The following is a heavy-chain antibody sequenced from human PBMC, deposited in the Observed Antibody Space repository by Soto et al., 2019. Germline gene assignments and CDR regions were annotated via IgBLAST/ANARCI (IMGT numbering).Heavy chain of an antibody. D-gene: IGHD6-13*01. Sequence: QVQLQQWGAGLLKPSETLSLTCAVYGGSFSGYYWSWIRQPPGKGLEWIGEINPSGSTNYNPSLKSRVTKSVDTSKNLFSLQLSSVTAADTAVYYCARASRYSGSWYRIGGGYNWFDPWGQGTLVAVSS. CDR1: GGSFSGYY. V-gene: IGHV4-34*01. J-gene: IGHJ5*02. CDR2: INPSGST. CDR3: ARASRYSGSWYRIGGGYNWFDP.